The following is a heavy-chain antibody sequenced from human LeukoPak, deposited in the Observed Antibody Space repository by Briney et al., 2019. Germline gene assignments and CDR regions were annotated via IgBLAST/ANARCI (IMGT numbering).Heavy chain of an antibody. V-gene: IGHV2-70*04. CDR3: ARMPYCSSTSCYGEDY. CDR1: GFSLSTSGMR. D-gene: IGHD2-2*01. CDR2: IDWDDDK. Sequence: SGPALVKPTQTLTLTCNFSGFSLSTSGMRVSWIHQPPQKALEWLARIDWDDDKFYSPSLKTRFTISKDTSKNQVVLTMTNMDPVDTATYYCARMPYCSSTSCYGEDYWGQGTLVTVSS. J-gene: IGHJ4*02.